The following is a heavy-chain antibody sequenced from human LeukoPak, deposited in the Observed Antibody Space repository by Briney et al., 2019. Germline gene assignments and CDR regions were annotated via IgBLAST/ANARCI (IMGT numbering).Heavy chain of an antibody. D-gene: IGHD4-17*01. V-gene: IGHV3-33*01. Sequence: GRSLRLSCAASGFTFSSYGMHWVRQAPGKGLEWVAVIWYDGSNKYYADSVKGRFTISRDNSKNTLYLQMNSLRAEDTAVYYCARDNGDYVFDYWDQGTLVTVSS. CDR2: IWYDGSNK. CDR3: ARDNGDYVFDY. J-gene: IGHJ4*02. CDR1: GFTFSSYG.